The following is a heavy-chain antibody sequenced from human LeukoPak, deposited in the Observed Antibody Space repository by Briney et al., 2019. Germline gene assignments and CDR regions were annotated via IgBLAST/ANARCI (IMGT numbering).Heavy chain of an antibody. Sequence: GASVKVSCKASGYTFTNYGISWVRQAPGEGLEWMGWISAYNGNTNYAQKFQGRVTMTRDMSISTAYMELSRLRSDDTAVYYCARDRGLRFNWFDPWGQGTLVTVSS. D-gene: IGHD3-16*01. CDR3: ARDRGLRFNWFDP. CDR1: GYTFTNYG. CDR2: ISAYNGNT. V-gene: IGHV1-18*01. J-gene: IGHJ5*02.